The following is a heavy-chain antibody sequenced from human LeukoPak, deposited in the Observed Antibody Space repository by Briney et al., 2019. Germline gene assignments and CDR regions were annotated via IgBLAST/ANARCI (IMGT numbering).Heavy chain of an antibody. CDR1: GYTFTSYG. Sequence: ASVKVSCKASGYTFTSYGISWVRRAPGQGLEWMGWISAYNGNTNYAQKLQGRVTMTTDTSTSTAYMELRSLRSDDTAVYYCARDCSSTRGRCYYYTDVWGKGTTVTVSS. V-gene: IGHV1-18*01. CDR2: ISAYNGNT. CDR3: ARDCSSTRGRCYYYTDV. J-gene: IGHJ6*03. D-gene: IGHD2-2*01.